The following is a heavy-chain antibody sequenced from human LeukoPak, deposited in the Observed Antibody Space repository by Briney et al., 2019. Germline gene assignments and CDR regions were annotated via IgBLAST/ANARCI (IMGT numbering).Heavy chain of an antibody. V-gene: IGHV4-4*07. D-gene: IGHD3-16*01. CDR3: AREITGLARYFDY. CDR1: GNSISSYY. Sequence: SETLSLTCTVSGNSISSYYWSWIRQPAGKGLEWVGRIYTSVSTNYNPSLKSRVTMSVDTSKNKFSLNLSSVTAADTAFYYCAREITGLARYFDYWGQGTLVTVSS. J-gene: IGHJ4*02. CDR2: IYTSVST.